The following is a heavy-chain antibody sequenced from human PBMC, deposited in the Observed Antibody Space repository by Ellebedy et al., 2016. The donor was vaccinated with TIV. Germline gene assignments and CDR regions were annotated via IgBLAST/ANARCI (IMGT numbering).Heavy chain of an antibody. D-gene: IGHD4-23*01. Sequence: SETLSLTXTVSGGSISSYYWSWIRQPPGKGLEWIGYIHYSGSTNYNPSLKSRVTISVDTSKNQFSLKLSSVTAADTAVYYCARLGGNYGGNSVGYWGQGTLVTVSS. J-gene: IGHJ4*02. CDR1: GGSISSYY. CDR3: ARLGGNYGGNSVGY. CDR2: IHYSGST. V-gene: IGHV4-59*12.